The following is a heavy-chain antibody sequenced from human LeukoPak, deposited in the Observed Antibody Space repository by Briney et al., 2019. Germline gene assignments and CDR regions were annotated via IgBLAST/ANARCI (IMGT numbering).Heavy chain of an antibody. J-gene: IGHJ4*02. V-gene: IGHV3-30*18. CDR3: AKDLGIAAAADY. CDR2: ISYDGSNK. D-gene: IGHD6-13*01. CDR1: GFTFSSYG. Sequence: AGRSLRLSCAASGFTFSSYGMHWVRQAPGKGLEWVAVISYDGSNKYYADSVKGRFTTSRDNSKNTLYLQMNSLRAEDTAVYYCAKDLGIAAAADYWGQGTLVTVSS.